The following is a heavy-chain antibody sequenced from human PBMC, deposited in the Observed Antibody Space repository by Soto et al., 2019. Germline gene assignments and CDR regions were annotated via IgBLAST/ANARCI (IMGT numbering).Heavy chain of an antibody. CDR3: ARDQIVVPAAIPGGWFDP. Sequence: SETLSLTCTVSGGSISIGGYYWSCIRQHPGKGLEWIGYIYYSGSTYYNPSLKSRVTISVDTSKNQFSLKLSSVTAADTAVYYCARDQIVVPAAIPGGWFDPWGQGTLVTVSS. D-gene: IGHD2-2*02. CDR1: GGSISIGGYY. J-gene: IGHJ5*02. V-gene: IGHV4-31*03. CDR2: IYYSGST.